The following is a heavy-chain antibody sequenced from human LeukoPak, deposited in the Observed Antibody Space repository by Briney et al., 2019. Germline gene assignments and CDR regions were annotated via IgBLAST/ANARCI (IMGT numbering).Heavy chain of an antibody. D-gene: IGHD5-12*01. V-gene: IGHV3-13*01. Sequence: PGGSLRLSCAASGFTFSSYGMHWVRQATGKGLEWVAAIGTAGDTYYPGSVTGRFTNSRENAKNSLYLQMNSMRAGDTAVYYCARAANSGYDPSYFYYWGQGTLVTASS. CDR3: ARAANSGYDPSYFYY. CDR2: IGTAGDT. J-gene: IGHJ4*02. CDR1: GFTFSSYG.